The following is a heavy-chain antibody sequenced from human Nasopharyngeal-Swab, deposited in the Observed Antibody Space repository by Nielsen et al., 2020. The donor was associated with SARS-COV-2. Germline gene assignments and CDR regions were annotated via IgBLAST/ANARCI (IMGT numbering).Heavy chain of an antibody. J-gene: IGHJ4*02. Sequence: SEPLSLTCTVSGGSISSGGYYWSWIRQHPGKGLEWTGYIYYSGSTYYNPSLKSRVTISVDPSKNQFSLKLSSVTAADTAVYYCARANTLWFGELYDYWGQGTLVTVSS. CDR3: ARANTLWFGELYDY. CDR1: GGSISSGGYY. CDR2: IYYSGST. V-gene: IGHV4-31*03. D-gene: IGHD3-10*01.